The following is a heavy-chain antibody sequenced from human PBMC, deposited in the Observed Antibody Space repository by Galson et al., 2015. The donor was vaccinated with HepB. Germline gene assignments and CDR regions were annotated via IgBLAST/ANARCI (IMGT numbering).Heavy chain of an antibody. Sequence: SLRLSCAASGFTFSSYSMNWVRQAPGKGLEWVSSISSSGSYIYSSDSVKGRFTISRDNAKNSLFLQMNSLRADDTAVYYCARGPKVVTPGYYFDYWGQGALVTASS. CDR1: GFTFSSYS. CDR3: ARGPKVVTPGYYFDY. V-gene: IGHV3-21*04. CDR2: ISSSGSYI. J-gene: IGHJ4*02. D-gene: IGHD4-23*01.